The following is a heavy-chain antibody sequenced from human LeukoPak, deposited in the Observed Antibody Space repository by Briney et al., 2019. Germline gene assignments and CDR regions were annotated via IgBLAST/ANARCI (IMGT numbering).Heavy chain of an antibody. V-gene: IGHV3-23*01. CDR3: AKQVGATSYHYYMDV. CDR1: GFTFSSYA. J-gene: IGHJ6*03. D-gene: IGHD1-26*01. Sequence: GGSLRLSCAASGFTFSSYAMSWVRQAPGKGLEWVSAFSGRGGATYYADSVKGRFTISRDNSKDTLFLQMNSLRAEDTAVYYCAKQVGATSYHYYMDVWGKGTTVIVFS. CDR2: FSGRGGAT.